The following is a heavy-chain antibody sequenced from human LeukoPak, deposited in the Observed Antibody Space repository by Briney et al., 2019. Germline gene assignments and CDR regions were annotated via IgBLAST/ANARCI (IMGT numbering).Heavy chain of an antibody. J-gene: IGHJ3*02. CDR1: GSISGYY. CDR3: ARQKCTSTSCLTKNAFDI. Sequence: NPSETLSLTCTVSGSISGYYWSWIRQPPGKGLEWIGYIYTSGSTNYNPSLESRVTISVDTPKNQFSLDLSSVTAADTAVYYCARQKCTSTSCLTKNAFDIWGQGTMVTVSS. CDR2: IYTSGST. D-gene: IGHD2-2*01. V-gene: IGHV4-4*09.